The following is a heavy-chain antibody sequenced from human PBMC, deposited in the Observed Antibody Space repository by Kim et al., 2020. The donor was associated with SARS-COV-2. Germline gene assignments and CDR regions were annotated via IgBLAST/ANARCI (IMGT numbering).Heavy chain of an antibody. CDR3: AKDSFSNYGDYYYYGMDV. V-gene: IGHV3-30*02. J-gene: IGHJ6*02. D-gene: IGHD4-4*01. Sequence: KGRFTSSRDNSKTTLYLQMNSLRAEDTAVYYCAKDSFSNYGDYYYYGMDVWGQGTTVTVSS.